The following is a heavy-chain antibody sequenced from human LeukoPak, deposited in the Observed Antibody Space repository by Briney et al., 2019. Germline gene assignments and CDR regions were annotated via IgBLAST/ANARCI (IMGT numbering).Heavy chain of an antibody. D-gene: IGHD5-18*01. CDR3: ARSTAMVTWGSFDI. CDR2: ISSSGSSI. CDR1: GFTFSSYE. Sequence: GGSLRLSCAASGFTFSSYEMNWVRQAPGKGLEWVSHISSSGSSIYYADSVKGRCTISRDNIKYSLYLQMNSLRTEDTALYYCARSTAMVTWGSFDIWGQGTLVTVSS. J-gene: IGHJ3*02. V-gene: IGHV3-48*03.